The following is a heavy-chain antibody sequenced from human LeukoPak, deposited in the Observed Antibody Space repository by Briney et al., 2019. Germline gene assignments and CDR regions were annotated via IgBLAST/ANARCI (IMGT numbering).Heavy chain of an antibody. D-gene: IGHD6-6*01. J-gene: IGHJ4*02. Sequence: PSETLSLTCAVHGGSLSGYYWSWIRQPPGKGLEWIGEINHSGSTNYNPSLKSRVTISVDTSKNQFSLKLSSVTAADTAVYYCARGRLAARPFDYWGQGTLVTVSS. V-gene: IGHV4-34*01. CDR1: GGSLSGYY. CDR3: ARGRLAARPFDY. CDR2: INHSGST.